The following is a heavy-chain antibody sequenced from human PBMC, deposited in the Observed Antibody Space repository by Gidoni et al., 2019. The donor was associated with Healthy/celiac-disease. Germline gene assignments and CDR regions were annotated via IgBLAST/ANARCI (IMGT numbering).Heavy chain of an antibody. J-gene: IGHJ2*01. D-gene: IGHD3-22*01. CDR3: ARSPITMIVVVMDWYFDL. CDR2: IYYSGST. V-gene: IGHV4-39*07. CDR1: VGSISSSSYY. Sequence: QLQLQESGPGLVKPSETLSLTCTVSVGSISSSSYYWGWIRQPPGKGLEWIGSIYYSGSTYYNPSLKSRVTISVDTSKNQFSLKLSSVTAADTAVYYCARSPITMIVVVMDWYFDLWGRGTLVTVSS.